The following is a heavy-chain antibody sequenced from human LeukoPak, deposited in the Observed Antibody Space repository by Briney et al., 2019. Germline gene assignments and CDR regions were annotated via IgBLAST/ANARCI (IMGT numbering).Heavy chain of an antibody. CDR1: GYTFIDYE. V-gene: IGHV1-8*03. CDR2: MNPKSGDT. Sequence: GASVKVSCKASGYTFIDYEINWVRQATGQGLEWMGWMNPKSGDTGYEQKFKGRVTITGDFSISTVYMELRSLRSEDTALSYCARGRYMDVWGKGTTVTVSS. J-gene: IGHJ6*03. CDR3: ARGRYMDV.